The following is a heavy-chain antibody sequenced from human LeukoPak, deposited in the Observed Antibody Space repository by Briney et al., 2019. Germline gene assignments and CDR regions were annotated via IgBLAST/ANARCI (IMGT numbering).Heavy chain of an antibody. Sequence: GGSLRLSCAASGFTFSSSAMSWVRQAPGKGLEWVSAISNNGGYTYYADSVRGRFTISRDNSKSTLCLQMNSLRAEDTAVYYCAKDERWELLEYYFDYWGQGTLVTVSS. D-gene: IGHD1-26*01. CDR2: ISNNGGYT. V-gene: IGHV3-23*01. CDR3: AKDERWELLEYYFDY. J-gene: IGHJ4*02. CDR1: GFTFSSSA.